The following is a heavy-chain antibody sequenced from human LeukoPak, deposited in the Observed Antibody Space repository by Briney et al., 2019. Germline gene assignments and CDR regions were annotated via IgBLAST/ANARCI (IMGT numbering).Heavy chain of an antibody. CDR3: ARDVDWFDP. CDR2: ISYDGSNE. J-gene: IGHJ5*02. Sequence: GGSLRLSCAASGFTFSSYAMHWVRQAPGKGLEWVAVISYDGSNEYYADSVKGRFTISRDNSKNTLYLQMNSLRAEDTAVYYCARDVDWFDPWGQGTLVTVSS. V-gene: IGHV3-30*04. D-gene: IGHD2-15*01. CDR1: GFTFSSYA.